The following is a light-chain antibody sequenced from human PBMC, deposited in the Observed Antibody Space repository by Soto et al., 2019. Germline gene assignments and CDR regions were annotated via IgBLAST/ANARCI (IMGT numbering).Light chain of an antibody. CDR2: AAS. J-gene: IGKJ4*01. CDR3: QHGYSTPHT. Sequence: DIQMTQSPSSLSASVGDRVTITCRASQSISTYLHWYQQKPGKAPNLLIYAASTLQSGVPSRFSGSGSGTDFTLTISRLQPEDFATYFCQHGYSTPHTFGGGTKVEIK. CDR1: QSISTY. V-gene: IGKV1-39*01.